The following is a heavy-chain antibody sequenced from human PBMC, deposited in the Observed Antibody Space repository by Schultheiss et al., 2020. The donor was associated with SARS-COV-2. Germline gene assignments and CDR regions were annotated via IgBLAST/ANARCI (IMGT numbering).Heavy chain of an antibody. J-gene: IGHJ5*02. V-gene: IGHV3-30-3*02. D-gene: IGHD2-2*01. CDR2: ISYDGSNK. CDR1: GFTFSSYA. CDR3: AKSFKTRIVVVPAAPT. Sequence: GESLKISCAASGFTFSSYAMHWVRQAPGKGLEWVAVISYDGSNKYYADSVKGRFTISRDNSKNTLYLQMNSLRAEDTAVYYCAKSFKTRIVVVPAAPTWGQGTLVTVSS.